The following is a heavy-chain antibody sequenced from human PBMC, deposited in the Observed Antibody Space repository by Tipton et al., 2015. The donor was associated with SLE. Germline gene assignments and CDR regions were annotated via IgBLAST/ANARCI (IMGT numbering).Heavy chain of an antibody. V-gene: IGHV4-39*07. CDR3: ARVVVVTSGYLDY. CDR2: LDYSGST. J-gene: IGHJ4*02. D-gene: IGHD2-8*01. CDR1: GGSIRSSTYY. Sequence: TLSLTCTVSGGSIRSSTYYWGWIRQPPGKGLEWIGSLDYSGSTYYNPSLKSRINISVDTSKNQFSLKLSSVTAADTAVYYCARVVVVTSGYLDYWGLGTLVTVAS.